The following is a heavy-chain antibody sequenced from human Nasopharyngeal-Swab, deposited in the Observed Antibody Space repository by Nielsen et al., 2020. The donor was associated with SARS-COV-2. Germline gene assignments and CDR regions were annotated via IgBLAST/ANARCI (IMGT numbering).Heavy chain of an antibody. Sequence: WIRQPPGKGLEWVSAISGSGITTYYADSVKGRFTISRDNSKNTLYLQVNSLRAEDTAIYYCAGDPRLRYFDYWGQGTLVTVSS. CDR3: AGDPRLRYFDY. D-gene: IGHD3-16*01. V-gene: IGHV3-23*01. J-gene: IGHJ4*02. CDR2: ISGSGITT.